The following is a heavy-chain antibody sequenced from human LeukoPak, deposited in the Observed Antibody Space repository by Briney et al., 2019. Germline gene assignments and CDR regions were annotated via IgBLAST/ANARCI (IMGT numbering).Heavy chain of an antibody. D-gene: IGHD6-6*01. V-gene: IGHV1-18*01. CDR2: ISAYNGNT. Sequence: ASVKVSCKASGYTFTSYGISWVRQAPGQGLEWMGWISAYNGNTNYAQKLQGRVTMTTDTSTSTAYMELRSLRSEDTAVYYCARDPSRRFLVGSSSTGWFDPWGQGTLVTVSS. J-gene: IGHJ5*02. CDR3: ARDPSRRFLVGSSSTGWFDP. CDR1: GYTFTSYG.